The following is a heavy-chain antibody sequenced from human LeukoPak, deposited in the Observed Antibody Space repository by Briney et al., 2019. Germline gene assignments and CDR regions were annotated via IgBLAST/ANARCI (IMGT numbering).Heavy chain of an antibody. J-gene: IGHJ4*02. CDR2: IYYSGSS. Sequence: SETLSLTCTVSGGSISSYYCSWIRQPPGKGLEWIGYIYYSGSSNYNPSLKSRVTISVDTSKSQFSLKLSSVTAADTAVYYCAREVWGHYFDYWGQATLVTVSS. CDR1: GGSISSYY. D-gene: IGHD7-27*01. CDR3: AREVWGHYFDY. V-gene: IGHV4-59*01.